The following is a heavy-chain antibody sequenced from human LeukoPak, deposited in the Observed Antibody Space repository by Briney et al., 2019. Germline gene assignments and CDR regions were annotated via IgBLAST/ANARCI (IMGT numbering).Heavy chain of an antibody. Sequence: GGSLRLSCAASGFTFDDYAMHWVRQAPGKGLEGGSGISWNSGSIGYADSVKGRFTISRDNAKNSLYLQMNSLRAEDTALYYCAKDSGSGSSYYYYGMDVWGQGTTVTVSS. V-gene: IGHV3-9*01. D-gene: IGHD3-10*01. CDR2: ISWNSGSI. J-gene: IGHJ6*02. CDR3: AKDSGSGSSYYYYGMDV. CDR1: GFTFDDYA.